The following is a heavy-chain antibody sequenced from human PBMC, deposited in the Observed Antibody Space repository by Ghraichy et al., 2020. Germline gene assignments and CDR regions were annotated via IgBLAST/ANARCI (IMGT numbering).Heavy chain of an antibody. Sequence: GGSLRLSCVGSGFTLSSYSMHWVRQAPGKGLEWVSYITSSSRTKSYADSVKGRFTISRDNAQNSLYLQMNNLRDEDTAIYYCARGPRVVRFYYYDGMDVWGQGTTVTVSS. J-gene: IGHJ6*02. CDR3: ARGPRVVRFYYYDGMDV. D-gene: IGHD4-23*01. CDR1: GFTLSSYS. V-gene: IGHV3-48*02. CDR2: ITSSSRTK.